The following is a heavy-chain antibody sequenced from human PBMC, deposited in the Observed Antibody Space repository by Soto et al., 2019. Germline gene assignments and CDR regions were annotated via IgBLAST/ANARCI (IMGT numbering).Heavy chain of an antibody. V-gene: IGHV3-9*01. D-gene: IGHD5-18*01. CDR3: ARDDGYSHHFDY. J-gene: IGHJ4*02. Sequence: EVQLVESGGGLVQPGRSLRLSCAASGFTFDDYAMHWVRQAPGKGLEWVSGISWNSGSIGYADSVKGRFAISRDNAKNSLDLHVNSLKAEDTALYYCARDDGYSHHFDYWGQGTLVTVSS. CDR2: ISWNSGSI. CDR1: GFTFDDYA.